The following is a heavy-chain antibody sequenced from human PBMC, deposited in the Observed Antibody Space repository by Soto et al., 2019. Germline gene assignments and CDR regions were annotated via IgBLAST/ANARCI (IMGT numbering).Heavy chain of an antibody. CDR2: IRDKANRYTT. J-gene: IGHJ4*02. CDR1: GFTFSDYY. CDR3: GRRRQRLVDY. D-gene: IGHD6-25*01. Sequence: DVLLVESGGGLVQPGGSLRLSCVASGFTFSDYYMDWIRQAPGKGLEWVGRIRDKANRYTTEYAASVKGRFTISRDESNNSLYLEMNSLKTEDTAIYYCGRRRQRLVDYGGQGTLVTVSS. V-gene: IGHV3-72*01.